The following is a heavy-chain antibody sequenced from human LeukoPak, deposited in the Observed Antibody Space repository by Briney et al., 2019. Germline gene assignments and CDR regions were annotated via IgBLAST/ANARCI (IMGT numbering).Heavy chain of an antibody. Sequence: PGGSLRLSCAASGFTFSSYAMHWVRQAPGKGLEYVSAISSNGGSTYYANSVKGRFTISRDNSKNTLYLQMGSLRAADMAVYYCAGGGPYYYDSSGSYYWGQGTLVTVSS. D-gene: IGHD3-22*01. CDR2: ISSNGGST. CDR1: GFTFSSYA. CDR3: AGGGPYYYDSSGSYY. J-gene: IGHJ4*02. V-gene: IGHV3-64*01.